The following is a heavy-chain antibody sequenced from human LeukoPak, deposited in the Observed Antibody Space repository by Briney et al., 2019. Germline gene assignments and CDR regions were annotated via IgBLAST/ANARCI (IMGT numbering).Heavy chain of an antibody. CDR2: IYHSGST. Sequence: PSETLSLTCTVSGYSISSGYYWGWIRQPPGKGLEWIGSIYHSGSTYYNPSLKSRVTISVDTSKNQFSLKLSSVTAADTAVYYCARRYYDFWSGYYPSHYFDYWGQGTLVTVSS. CDR1: GYSISSGYY. CDR3: ARRYYDFWSGYYPSHYFDY. D-gene: IGHD3-3*01. V-gene: IGHV4-38-2*02. J-gene: IGHJ4*02.